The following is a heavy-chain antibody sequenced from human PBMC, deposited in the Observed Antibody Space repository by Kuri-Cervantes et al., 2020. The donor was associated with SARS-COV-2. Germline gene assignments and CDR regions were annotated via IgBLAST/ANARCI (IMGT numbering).Heavy chain of an antibody. J-gene: IGHJ4*02. CDR2: IIPIFGTA. V-gene: IGHV1-69*13. CDR1: GYAFTGYY. D-gene: IGHD2-21*02. CDR3: ARDHCGGDCSHFDY. Sequence: SVNVSCKASGYAFTGYYMHWVRQAPGQGLEWMGGIIPIFGTANYAQKFQGRVTITADESTSTAYMELSSLRSEDTAVYYCARDHCGGDCSHFDYWGQGTLVTVSS.